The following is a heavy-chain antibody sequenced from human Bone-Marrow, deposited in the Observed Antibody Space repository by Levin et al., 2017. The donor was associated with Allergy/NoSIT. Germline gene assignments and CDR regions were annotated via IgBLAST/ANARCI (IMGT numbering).Heavy chain of an antibody. Sequence: SETLSLTCAVSGDSLSNGYWWSWVRQPPGKGLEWIGEIHHSGITNYQPSLKSRVTMSVDKSKNQFSLEVSSVTAADTAVYYCARESGGASGFDPWGQGTLVTVSS. D-gene: IGHD3-16*01. V-gene: IGHV4-4*02. CDR1: GDSLSNGYW. CDR3: ARESGGASGFDP. J-gene: IGHJ5*02. CDR2: IHHSGIT.